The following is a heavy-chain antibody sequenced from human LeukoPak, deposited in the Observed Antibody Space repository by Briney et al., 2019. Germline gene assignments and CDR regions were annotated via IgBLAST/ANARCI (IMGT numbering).Heavy chain of an antibody. J-gene: IGHJ6*03. CDR2: IRYDGSSR. V-gene: IGHV3-30*02. D-gene: IGHD2-8*01. CDR1: GFTFSSYG. CDR3: AKDRCSNGVGCYYYYMDV. Sequence: GGSLRLSCVASGFTFSSYGMSWVRQAPGKGLEWVAFIRYDGSSRYYADSVKGRFTIFRDDSKSTLYLQMNSLRAEDTAVYYCAKDRCSNGVGCYYYYMDVWGKGTTVTISS.